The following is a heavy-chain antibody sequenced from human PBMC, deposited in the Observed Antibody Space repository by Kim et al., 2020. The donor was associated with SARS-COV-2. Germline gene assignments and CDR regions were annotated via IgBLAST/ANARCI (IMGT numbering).Heavy chain of an antibody. J-gene: IGHJ5*02. CDR2: IYTSGST. CDR3: AIEIVVVTARWFDP. D-gene: IGHD2-21*02. Sequence: SETLSLTCTVSGGSISSGSYYWSWIRQPAGKGLEWIGRIYTSGSTNYNPSLKSRVTISVDTSKNQFSLKLSSVTAADTAVYYCAIEIVVVTARWFDPWGQGTLVTVSS. V-gene: IGHV4-61*02. CDR1: GGSISSGSYY.